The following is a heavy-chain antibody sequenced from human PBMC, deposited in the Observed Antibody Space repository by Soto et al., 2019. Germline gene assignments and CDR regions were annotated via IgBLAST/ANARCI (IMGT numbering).Heavy chain of an antibody. D-gene: IGHD1-1*01. V-gene: IGHV3-21*01. CDR2: ISSSSSYI. CDR3: AREGSSLERLEEVGTFFEF. Sequence: PGGSLRLSCAASGFTFSSYSMNWVRQAPGKGLEWVSSISSSSSYIYYADSVKGRFTISRDNAKNSLYLQMNSLRAEDTAVYYCAREGSSLERLEEVGTFFEFWGHGILVTVSS. CDR1: GFTFSSYS. J-gene: IGHJ4*01.